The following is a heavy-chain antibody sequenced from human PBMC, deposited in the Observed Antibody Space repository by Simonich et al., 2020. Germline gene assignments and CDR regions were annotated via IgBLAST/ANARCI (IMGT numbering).Heavy chain of an antibody. D-gene: IGHD6-13*01. CDR3: ARGRIAAAGTYYYYYMDV. J-gene: IGHJ6*03. CDR2: IKPNSGGT. CDR1: GYTFTGYY. Sequence: QVQLVQSGAEVKKPGASVKVSCKASGYTFTGYYMHWVRQAPGQGLEGMGGIKPNSGGTNYAQKFQGRVTMTRDTSISTAYMELSRLRSDDTAVYYCARGRIAAAGTYYYYYMDVWGKGTTVTVSS. V-gene: IGHV1-2*02.